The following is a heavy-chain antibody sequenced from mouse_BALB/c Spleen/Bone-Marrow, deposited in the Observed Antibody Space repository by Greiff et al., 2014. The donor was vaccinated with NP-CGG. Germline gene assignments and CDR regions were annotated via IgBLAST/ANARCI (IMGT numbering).Heavy chain of an antibody. V-gene: IGHV14-3*02. CDR2: IDPANGNT. Sequence: DVQLVESGAELVKPGASVKLSCTASGFNIEDTYVHWVKQRPEQGLEWIGRIDPANGNTKYDPKLQGKATVTSDTSSNTAYLHLNSLTSEDTAVYYCAEGYDSWFAYWGQGTLVTVSA. J-gene: IGHJ3*01. CDR1: GFNIEDTY. D-gene: IGHD2-2*01. CDR3: AEGYDSWFAY.